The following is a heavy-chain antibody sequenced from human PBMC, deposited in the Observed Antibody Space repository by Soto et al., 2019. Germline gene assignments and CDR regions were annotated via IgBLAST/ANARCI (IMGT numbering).Heavy chain of an antibody. CDR2: FDPEDGEA. Sequence: GASVKVSCKVSGYTLTELSMHWVRQAPGKGLEWMGGFDPEDGEAIYAQKFQGRVTMTEDTSTDTAYMELSSLRSEDTAVYYCATVGYCSGGSCFDAFDIWGQGTMVTVSS. J-gene: IGHJ3*02. CDR1: GYTLTELS. CDR3: ATVGYCSGGSCFDAFDI. V-gene: IGHV1-24*01. D-gene: IGHD2-15*01.